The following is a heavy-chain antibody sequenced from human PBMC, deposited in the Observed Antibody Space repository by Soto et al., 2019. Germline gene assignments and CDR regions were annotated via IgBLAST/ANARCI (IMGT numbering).Heavy chain of an antibody. CDR3: ASDGGDYDFWNGYYFDY. V-gene: IGHV3-33*01. Sequence: QVQLVESGGGVVQPGRSLRLSCAASGFTFSSYGIHWVRQAPGKGLEWVAVIWYDGSNKFYADSVKGRFTISRDNSKNTLYLQMNSLRAEDTAVYYCASDGGDYDFWNGYYFDYWGQGTLVTVSS. CDR2: IWYDGSNK. J-gene: IGHJ4*02. CDR1: GFTFSSYG. D-gene: IGHD3-3*01.